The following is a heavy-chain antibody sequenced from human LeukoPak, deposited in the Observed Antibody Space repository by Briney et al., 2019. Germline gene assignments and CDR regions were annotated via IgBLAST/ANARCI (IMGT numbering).Heavy chain of an antibody. CDR3: ARAGQLNY. D-gene: IGHD6-13*01. CDR1: GSTFSGYW. J-gene: IGHJ4*02. CDR2: IEEDGSAK. V-gene: IGHV3-7*05. Sequence: GGSLRLSCVGSGSTFSGYWMNWVRQAPGRGLEWVAKIEEDGSAKYYMDSVKGRFSIYRDNAKNSLYLQMYSLRAEDTAMYYCARAGQLNYWGQGTLVTVSS.